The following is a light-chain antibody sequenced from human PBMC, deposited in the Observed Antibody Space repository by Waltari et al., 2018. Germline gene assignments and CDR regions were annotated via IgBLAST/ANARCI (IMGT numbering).Light chain of an antibody. J-gene: IGKJ4*02. CDR3: QQYNSYSLLT. Sequence: DIQMTQSPSTLSASVGDRFTITCQASQIIRNWFAWYQQKPGKAPKLLIYKASTLESGVPSRCSGSGSGTEFTLNISSLQPDDVATYYCQQYNSYSLLTFGGGTKVEIK. CDR2: KAS. V-gene: IGKV1-5*03. CDR1: QIIRNW.